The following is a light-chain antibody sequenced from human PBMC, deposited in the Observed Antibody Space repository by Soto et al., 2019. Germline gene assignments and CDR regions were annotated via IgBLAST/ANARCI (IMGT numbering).Light chain of an antibody. CDR3: QQYDDWPPIT. J-gene: IGKJ5*01. V-gene: IGKV3D-15*01. CDR2: GAS. CDR1: QSVSTK. Sequence: ETVMTQSPATLSVSPGERATLSCRASQSVSTKLAWYQQKPGQAPRLLIYGASTRATGIPARFSGSGSGTEFTLTVISLQSEDFAVYYCQQYDDWPPITFGQGTRLEIK.